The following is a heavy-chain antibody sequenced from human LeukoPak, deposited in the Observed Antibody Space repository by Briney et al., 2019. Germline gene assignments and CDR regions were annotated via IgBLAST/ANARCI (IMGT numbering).Heavy chain of an antibody. V-gene: IGHV3-48*03. CDR2: ISSSGSSI. CDR3: ARDRVNWNDGFDP. J-gene: IGHJ5*02. Sequence: PGGSLRLSCAASGFTFSTYEMNWVRQAPGKGLEWVSYISSSGSSIYYADSVEGRFTISRGNAKNSLYLQMNSLRAEDTAVYYCARDRVNWNDGFDPWGQGTLVTVSS. D-gene: IGHD1-20*01. CDR1: GFTFSTYE.